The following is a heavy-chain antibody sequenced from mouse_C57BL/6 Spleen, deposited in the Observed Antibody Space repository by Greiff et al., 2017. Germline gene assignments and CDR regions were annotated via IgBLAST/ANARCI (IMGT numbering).Heavy chain of an antibody. V-gene: IGHV1-4*01. CDR1: GYTFTSYT. D-gene: IGHD1-1*01. Sequence: QVQLKESGAELARPGASVKMSCKASGYTFTSYTMHWVKQRPGQGLAWIGYINPSSGYTKYNQKFKDKATLTADKSSSTAYIQLSSLTSEDSEVYYCARDGKGYWGQGTTLTVSS. CDR3: ARDGKGY. J-gene: IGHJ2*01. CDR2: INPSSGYT.